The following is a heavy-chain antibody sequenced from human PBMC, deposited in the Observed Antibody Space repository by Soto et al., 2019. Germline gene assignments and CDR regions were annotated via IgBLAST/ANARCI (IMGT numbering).Heavy chain of an antibody. Sequence: SETLSLTCAVSGGSISSGGYSWSWIRQPPGKGLEWIGYIYHSGSTYYNPSLKSRVTISLDTSKNQFSLKLSSVTAADTAVYYCARGNDEQWLVSDYWGQGTLVTVSS. CDR1: GGSISSGGYS. D-gene: IGHD6-19*01. V-gene: IGHV4-30-2*01. J-gene: IGHJ4*02. CDR3: ARGNDEQWLVSDY. CDR2: IYHSGST.